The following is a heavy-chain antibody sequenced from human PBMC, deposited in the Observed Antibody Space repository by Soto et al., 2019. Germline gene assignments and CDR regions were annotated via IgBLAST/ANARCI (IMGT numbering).Heavy chain of an antibody. J-gene: IGHJ4*02. CDR3: TREVETVPDY. CDR1: GFTFRSYW. D-gene: IGHD2-15*01. Sequence: EVQLVESGGGLVQPGGSLRLSCAASGFTFRSYWMHWVRQAPGKGLVWVSRISPDGSITNYADSVKGRFTISRDNAKNTLFLQMNSLRAEDTAVYYCTREVETVPDYWGQGTLVTVSS. V-gene: IGHV3-74*01. CDR2: ISPDGSIT.